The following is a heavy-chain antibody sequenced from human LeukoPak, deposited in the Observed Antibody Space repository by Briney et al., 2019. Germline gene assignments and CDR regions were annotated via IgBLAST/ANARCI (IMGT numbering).Heavy chain of an antibody. CDR3: ARERYYYDSSGYYSPADY. J-gene: IGHJ4*02. V-gene: IGHV1-69*13. CDR2: IIPILGTA. Sequence: ASVKVSCKASGGTFSSYAISWVRQAPGQGLEWMGGIIPILGTANYAQKFQGRVTITADESTSTAYMELSSLRSEDTAVYYCARERYYYDSSGYYSPADYWGQGTLVTVSS. CDR1: GGTFSSYA. D-gene: IGHD3-22*01.